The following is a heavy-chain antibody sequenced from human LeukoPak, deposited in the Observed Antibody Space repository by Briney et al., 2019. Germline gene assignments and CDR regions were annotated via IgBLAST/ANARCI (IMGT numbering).Heavy chain of an antibody. J-gene: IGHJ5*02. D-gene: IGHD6-19*01. V-gene: IGHV1-18*01. CDR3: AREGQWLVHNWFDP. CDR1: GYTFTSYG. CDR2: ISAYNGNT. Sequence: ASVKVSCKASGYTFTSYGISWVRQAPRQGLEWMGWISAYNGNTNYAQKLQGRVTMTTDTSMSTAYMELRSLRSDDTAVYYCAREGQWLVHNWFDPWGQGTLVTVSS.